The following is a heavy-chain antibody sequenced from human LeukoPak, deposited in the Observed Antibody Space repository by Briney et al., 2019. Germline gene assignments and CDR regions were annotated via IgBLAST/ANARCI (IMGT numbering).Heavy chain of an antibody. CDR2: ISWNSGST. CDR3: AKDGGSGSNNWYYYGMDV. J-gene: IGHJ6*02. V-gene: IGHV3-9*01. D-gene: IGHD3-10*01. Sequence: GRSLRLSCAASGFTFDDYAMHWVRQAPGKGLEWVSGISWNSGSTAYADSVRGRFTISRDNAKNSLYLQMNSLRAEDTALYYCAKDGGSGSNNWYYYGMDVWGQGTTVTVSS. CDR1: GFTFDDYA.